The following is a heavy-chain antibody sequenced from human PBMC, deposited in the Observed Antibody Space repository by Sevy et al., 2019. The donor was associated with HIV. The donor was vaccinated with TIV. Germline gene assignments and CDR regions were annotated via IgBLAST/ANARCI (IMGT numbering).Heavy chain of an antibody. CDR1: GFTFSVYV. V-gene: IGHV3-21*01. Sequence: GGSLRLSCAASGFTFSVYVMNWVRQGPGKGLEWVSSISSSGRYIYYADSVQGRFTISRDNAEDSLYLQMNNLRAEDTAVYYCARDALSGTSAYWGQGTLVTVSS. CDR3: ARDALSGTSAY. D-gene: IGHD1-7*01. J-gene: IGHJ4*02. CDR2: ISSSGRYI.